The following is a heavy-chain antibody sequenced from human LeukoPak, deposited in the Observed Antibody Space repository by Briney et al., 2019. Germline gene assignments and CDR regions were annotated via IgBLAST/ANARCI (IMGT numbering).Heavy chain of an antibody. V-gene: IGHV1-46*01. CDR3: ARGLIAGGFDP. CDR1: GYIFTSYN. J-gene: IGHJ5*02. Sequence: ASVKVSCKASGYIFTSYNMNWVRQAPGQGLEWMGIINPSGGSTNYAQKFQGRVTMTRDTSASTAYMELRSLRSEDMAVYYCARGLIAGGFDPWGQGTLVTVSS. CDR2: INPSGGST. D-gene: IGHD6-13*01.